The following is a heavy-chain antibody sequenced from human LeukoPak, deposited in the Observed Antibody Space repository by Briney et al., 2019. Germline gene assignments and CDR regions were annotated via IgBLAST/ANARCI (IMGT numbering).Heavy chain of an antibody. Sequence: GGSLRLSCAASGFTFSSYGMHWVRRAPGKGLEWVAVISYDGSNKYYADSVKGRFTISRDNSKNTLYLQMNSLRAEDTAVYYCAKDLGHRLNYFDYWGQGTLVTVSS. V-gene: IGHV3-30*18. CDR3: AKDLGHRLNYFDY. CDR2: ISYDGSNK. CDR1: GFTFSSYG. J-gene: IGHJ4*02.